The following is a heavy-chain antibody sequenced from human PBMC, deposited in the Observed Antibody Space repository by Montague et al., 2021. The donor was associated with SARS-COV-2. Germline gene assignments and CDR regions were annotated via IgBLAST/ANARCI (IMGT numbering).Heavy chain of an antibody. CDR2: IYYSGST. Sequence: ETLSPTCTVAGGSISSYYWSWIRQHAGKGLEWIGYIYYSGSTNYNPSLKSRVTISVDTSKNQFSLKLSSVTAADTAVYYCARGFDYWGQGTLVTVSS. J-gene: IGHJ4*02. CDR3: ARGFDY. V-gene: IGHV4-59*01. CDR1: GGSISSYY.